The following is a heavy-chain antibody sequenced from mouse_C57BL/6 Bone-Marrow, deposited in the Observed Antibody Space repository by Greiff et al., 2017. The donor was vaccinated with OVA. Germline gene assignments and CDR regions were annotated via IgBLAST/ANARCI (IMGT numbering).Heavy chain of an antibody. D-gene: IGHD2-1*01. CDR2: INYDGSST. Sequence: EVNLVESEGGLVQPGSSMKLSCTASGFTFSDYYMAWVRQVPEKGLEWVANINYDGSSTYYLDSLKSRFIISRDNAKNILYLQMSSLKSEDTATDYCARPYGNYWYFDVWGTGTTVTVSS. V-gene: IGHV5-16*01. CDR1: GFTFSDYY. J-gene: IGHJ1*03. CDR3: ARPYGNYWYFDV.